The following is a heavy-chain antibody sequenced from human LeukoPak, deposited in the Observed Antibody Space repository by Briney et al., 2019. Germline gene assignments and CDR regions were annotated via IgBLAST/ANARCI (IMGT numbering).Heavy chain of an antibody. V-gene: IGHV4-39*07. J-gene: IGHJ6*04. D-gene: IGHD6-13*01. Sequence: SETLSLTCVVSGGSISSTSYYWGWIRQPPGKGLEWIGSIYYSGSTNYNPSLKSRVTISVDTSKNQFSLKLSSVTAADTAVYYCARDRGIAAAMDVWGKGTTVTISS. CDR3: ARDRGIAAAMDV. CDR1: GGSISSTSYY. CDR2: IYYSGST.